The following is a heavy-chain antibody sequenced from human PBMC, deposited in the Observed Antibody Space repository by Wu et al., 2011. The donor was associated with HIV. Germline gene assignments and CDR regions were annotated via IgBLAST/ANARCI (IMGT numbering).Heavy chain of an antibody. CDR1: GGTFNNYT. J-gene: IGHJ6*04. V-gene: IGHV1-69*14. CDR3: VRSVRPNGDPQLLSYNMDV. D-gene: IGHD4-17*01. CDR2: IIPIFGIV. Sequence: QVQLVQSGAEVKKPGSSVKVSCKASGGTFNNYTLSWVRQAPGQGLEWMGGIIPIFGIVNYAQKFQGRVAITADKSTSTAFMELSSLRSEDTAVYYCVRSVRPNGDPQLLSYNMDVWAKDHGHRLL.